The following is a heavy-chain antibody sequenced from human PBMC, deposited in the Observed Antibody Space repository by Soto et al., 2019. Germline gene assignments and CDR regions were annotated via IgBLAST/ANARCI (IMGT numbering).Heavy chain of an antibody. CDR2: IYYSGST. J-gene: IGHJ4*02. CDR3: ARFPLDFWSGPGGIDY. Sequence: PSETLSLTCTVSGGSISSYYWSWIRQPPGKGLEWIGYIYYSGSTNYNPSLKSRVTISVDTSKNQFSLKLSSVTAADTAVYYCARFPLDFWSGPGGIDYWGQGTLVTVSS. D-gene: IGHD3-3*01. CDR1: GGSISSYY. V-gene: IGHV4-59*08.